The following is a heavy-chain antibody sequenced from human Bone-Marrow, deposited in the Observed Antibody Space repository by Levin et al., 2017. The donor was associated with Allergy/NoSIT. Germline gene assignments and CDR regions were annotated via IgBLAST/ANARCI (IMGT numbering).Heavy chain of an antibody. J-gene: IGHJ3*02. D-gene: IGHD1-1*01. Sequence: GGSLRLSCAASGFTFSSYAMHWVRQAPGKGLEWVAVISYDGSNKYYADSVKGRFTISRDNSKNTLYLQMNSLRAEDTAVYYCARDLEDNIDAFDIWGQGTMVTVSS. CDR3: ARDLEDNIDAFDI. V-gene: IGHV3-30-3*01. CDR1: GFTFSSYA. CDR2: ISYDGSNK.